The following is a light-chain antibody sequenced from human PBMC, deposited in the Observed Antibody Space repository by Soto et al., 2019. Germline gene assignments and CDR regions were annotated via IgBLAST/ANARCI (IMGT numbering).Light chain of an antibody. CDR2: GAS. V-gene: IGKV3-20*01. CDR3: QQYGSSPRT. J-gene: IGKJ2*01. Sequence: EIVLTQSPGTMSLSPGERATLSCRASQSVSSSYLAWYQQKPGQAPRLLMYGASSRATGIPDRFSGSGSGTDFTLTISRLEPEDSAVYYCQQYGSSPRTFGQGTKLAIK. CDR1: QSVSSSY.